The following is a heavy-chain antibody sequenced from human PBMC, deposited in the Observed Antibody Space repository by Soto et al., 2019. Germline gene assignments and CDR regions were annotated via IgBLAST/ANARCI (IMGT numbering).Heavy chain of an antibody. D-gene: IGHD3-22*01. CDR2: IYYSGST. CDR3: ARHHYDSSGYHFDY. Sequence: PSETLSLTCTVSGGSISSYYWSWIRQPPGKGLEWIGYIYYSGSTNYNPSLKSRVTISVDTSKNQFSLKLSSVTAADTAVYYCARHHYDSSGYHFDYWGQGTLVTV. J-gene: IGHJ4*02. CDR1: GGSISSYY. V-gene: IGHV4-59*08.